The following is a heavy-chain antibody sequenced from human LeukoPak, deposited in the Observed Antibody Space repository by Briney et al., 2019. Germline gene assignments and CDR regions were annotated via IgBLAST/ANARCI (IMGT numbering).Heavy chain of an antibody. D-gene: IGHD1-26*01. CDR2: ISWNSGSI. J-gene: IGHJ4*02. CDR3: AKDIGSHGDNYFDY. Sequence: GRSLRLSCAASGFTFDDYAMHWVRQAPGKGLEWVSGISWNSGSIGYADSVRGRFTISRDNAKNSLYLQMNSLRAEDTALYYCAKDIGSHGDNYFDYRGQGTLVTVSS. V-gene: IGHV3-9*01. CDR1: GFTFDDYA.